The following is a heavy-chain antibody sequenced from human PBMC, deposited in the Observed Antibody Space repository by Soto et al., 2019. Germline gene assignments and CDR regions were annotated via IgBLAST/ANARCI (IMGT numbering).Heavy chain of an antibody. CDR3: ARFNGEGGLDY. V-gene: IGHV4-31*03. CDR1: GGSISSGGYY. D-gene: IGHD2-8*01. CDR2: IYYSGST. J-gene: IGHJ4*02. Sequence: QVQLQESGPGLVKPSQTLSLTCTVSGGSISSGGYYWSWIRQHPGKGLEWIGYIYYSGSTYYNPSLKSXXTXSXXTSKNQFSLKLSSVTAADTAVYYCARFNGEGGLDYWGQGTLVTVSS.